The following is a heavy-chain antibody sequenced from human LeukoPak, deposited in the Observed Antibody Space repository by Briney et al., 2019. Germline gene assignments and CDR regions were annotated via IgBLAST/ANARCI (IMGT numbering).Heavy chain of an antibody. V-gene: IGHV4-31*03. CDR3: ARGRDYAKVGY. J-gene: IGHJ1*01. CDR2: IHFTGSI. CDR1: GVYVNSGMYY. D-gene: IGHD1-26*01. Sequence: PSQTLSLTCTVSGVYVNSGMYYCTWIRQRPGKGLEWIGCIHFTGSIHYNPSLASRVSISVGASDDQFSLSLKSVTAADTAVYYCARGRDYAKVGYWGQGKPVTVSS.